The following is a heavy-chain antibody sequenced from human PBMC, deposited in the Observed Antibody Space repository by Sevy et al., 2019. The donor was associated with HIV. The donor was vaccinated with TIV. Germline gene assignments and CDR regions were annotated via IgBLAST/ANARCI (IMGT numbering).Heavy chain of an antibody. CDR3: AKDAQTEMTTVTTSFDY. D-gene: IGHD4-4*01. CDR1: GFTFSSYA. CDR2: ISGSGGST. Sequence: GESLKISCAASGFTFSSYAMSWVRQAPGKGLEWVSAISGSGGSTYYADSVKGRFTISRDNSKNTLYLQMNSLRAEDTAVYYCAKDAQTEMTTVTTSFDYWGQGTLVTVSS. J-gene: IGHJ4*02. V-gene: IGHV3-23*01.